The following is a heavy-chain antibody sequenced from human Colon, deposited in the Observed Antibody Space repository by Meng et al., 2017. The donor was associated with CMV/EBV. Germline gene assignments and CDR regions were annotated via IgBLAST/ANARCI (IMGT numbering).Heavy chain of an antibody. J-gene: IGHJ3*01. CDR1: FFPVSDPP. D-gene: IGHD3-3*01. Sequence: GESLKISFACPFFPVSDPPVHWVLHVPGKGLEWLGRIKSYTDGGTIDYAAPVRGRFTISRDEAKSTLYLQMDRLTTEDTALYYCVRDRLGVLTPDAFDFWGQGTKVTVSS. CDR2: IKSYTDGGTI. CDR3: VRDRLGVLTPDAFDF. V-gene: IGHV3-15*01.